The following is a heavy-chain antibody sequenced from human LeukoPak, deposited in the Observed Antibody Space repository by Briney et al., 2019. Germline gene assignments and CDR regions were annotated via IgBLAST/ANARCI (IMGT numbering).Heavy chain of an antibody. CDR2: ISGSGGST. CDR3: AGSGRTTYYYYYYYMDV. V-gene: IGHV3-23*01. J-gene: IGHJ6*03. D-gene: IGHD6-19*01. Sequence: SSSSYYWGWIRQAPGKGLEWVSAISGSGGSTYYADSVKGRFTISRDNSKNTLYLQMNSLRAEDTAVYYCAGSGRTTYYYYYYYMDVWGKGTTVTVSS. CDR1: SSSSYY.